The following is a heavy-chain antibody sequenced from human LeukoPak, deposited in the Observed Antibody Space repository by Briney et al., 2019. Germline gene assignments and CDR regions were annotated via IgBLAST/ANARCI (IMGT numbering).Heavy chain of an antibody. D-gene: IGHD6-19*01. J-gene: IGHJ4*02. Sequence: GGSLRLSCAASGFTFSSYAMHWVRQAPGKGLEYVSAISSNGGSTYYANSVKGRFTISRDNSKNTLYLQMGSLRAEDMAVYYGARARYSSGCPFDYWGQGTLVTVSS. CDR3: ARARYSSGCPFDY. CDR1: GFTFSSYA. V-gene: IGHV3-64*01. CDR2: ISSNGGST.